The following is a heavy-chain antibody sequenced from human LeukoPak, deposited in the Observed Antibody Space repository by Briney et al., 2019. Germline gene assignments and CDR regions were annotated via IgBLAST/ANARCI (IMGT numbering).Heavy chain of an antibody. CDR3: ARVGDYYDSSGYYDY. V-gene: IGHV1-69*05. CDR2: IIPIFGTA. Sequence: ASVKVSCKASGGTFSSYAISWVRQAPGQGLEWMGGIIPIFGTANYAQKFQGRVTITTDESTSTAYMELSSLRSEDTAVYYCARVGDYYDSSGYYDYWGQGTLVTASS. J-gene: IGHJ4*02. CDR1: GGTFSSYA. D-gene: IGHD3-22*01.